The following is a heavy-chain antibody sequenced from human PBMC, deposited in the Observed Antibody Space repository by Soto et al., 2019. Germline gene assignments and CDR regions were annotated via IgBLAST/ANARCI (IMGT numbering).Heavy chain of an antibody. CDR2: IYYSGST. V-gene: IGHV4-59*01. CDR1: GGSISSYY. J-gene: IGHJ4*02. D-gene: IGHD2-8*01. Sequence: PSETLSLTCTVSGGSISSYYWIWIRQPPGKGLEWIGYIYYSGSTNYNPSLKSRVTISVDTSKNQFSLKLSSVTAADTAVYYCAGVKGSYFDYWGQGTLVTVSS. CDR3: AGVKGSYFDY.